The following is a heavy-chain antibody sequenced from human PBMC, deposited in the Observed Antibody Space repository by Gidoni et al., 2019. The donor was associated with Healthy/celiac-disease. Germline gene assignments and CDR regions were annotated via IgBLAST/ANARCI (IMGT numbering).Heavy chain of an antibody. V-gene: IGHV3-23*04. CDR2: ISGSGGST. J-gene: IGHJ6*03. D-gene: IGHD2-15*01. Sequence: EVQLVESGGGLVQPGGSLRLSCAASGFTFSSYAMSWVRQAPGKGLEWVSAISGSGGSTYYADCVKGRFTISRDNSKNTLYLQMNSLRAEDTAVYYCAKDFIRCSGGSCYYYYYMDVWGKGTTVTVSS. CDR1: GFTFSSYA. CDR3: AKDFIRCSGGSCYYYYYMDV.